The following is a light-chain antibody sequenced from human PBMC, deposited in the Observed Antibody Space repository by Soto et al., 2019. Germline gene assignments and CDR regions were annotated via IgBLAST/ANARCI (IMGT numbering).Light chain of an antibody. CDR2: AAS. Sequence: EIVLTQSPGTLSLSPGERATLSCRASQSVTSSYFAWYQHKPGQAPRLLIYAASDRATGIPDRFMGSGSVTNFTLTNTTREPEDFAVDYCQHYGPSPGDTFGQGTKLEI. V-gene: IGKV3-20*01. CDR1: QSVTSSY. CDR3: QHYGPSPGDT. J-gene: IGKJ2*01.